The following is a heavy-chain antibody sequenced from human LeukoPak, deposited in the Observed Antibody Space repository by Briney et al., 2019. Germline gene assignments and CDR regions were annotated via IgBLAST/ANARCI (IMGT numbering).Heavy chain of an antibody. V-gene: IGHV4-61*02. CDR2: IYTSGST. CDR1: GGSISSGSYY. Sequence: SETLSLTCTVSGGSISSGSYYWSWIRQPAGKGLEWIGRIYTSGSTNYNPSLKSRVTISVDTSKNQFSLKLSSVTAADTAVYYCARDTPYYDSSGFSSRFDYWGQGTLVTVSS. D-gene: IGHD3-22*01. CDR3: ARDTPYYDSSGFSSRFDY. J-gene: IGHJ4*02.